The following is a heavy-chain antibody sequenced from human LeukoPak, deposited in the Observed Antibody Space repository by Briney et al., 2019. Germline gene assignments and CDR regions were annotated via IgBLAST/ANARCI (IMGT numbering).Heavy chain of an antibody. J-gene: IGHJ4*02. D-gene: IGHD1-1*01. Sequence: GGSLRLSCAASGFTFSSYAMHWVRQAPGKGLEWVAVISYDGSNKYYADSVKGRFTISRDNSKNTLYLQMNSLRAEDTAVYYCARDPEPGTTGTGDYWGQGTLVTVSS. CDR3: ARDPEPGTTGTGDY. CDR2: ISYDGSNK. CDR1: GFTFSSYA. V-gene: IGHV3-30*04.